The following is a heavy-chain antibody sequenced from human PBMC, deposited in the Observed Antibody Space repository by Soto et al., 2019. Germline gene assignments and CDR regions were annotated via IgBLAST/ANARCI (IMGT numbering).Heavy chain of an antibody. Sequence: SGGSLRLSCEGSGFTIGGYAMGWVRHPPGKGLEWVSSISGSGGSTYYAESVRGRFTISRDNTKNTLYLQMNSLRAEDTAVYYCAKDSPPMVRGVTGAPWFLFDYWGQGTLVNVSS. V-gene: IGHV3-23*01. CDR1: GFTIGGYA. CDR3: AKDSPPMVRGVTGAPWFLFDY. CDR2: ISGSGGST. D-gene: IGHD3-10*01. J-gene: IGHJ4*02.